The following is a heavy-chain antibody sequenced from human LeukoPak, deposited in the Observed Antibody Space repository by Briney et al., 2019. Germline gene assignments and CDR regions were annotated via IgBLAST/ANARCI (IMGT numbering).Heavy chain of an antibody. CDR1: GFTFSGDD. CDR3: ARSRLYGSGSYHDY. D-gene: IGHD3-10*01. CDR2: IGTAGDT. V-gene: IGHV3-13*01. J-gene: IGHJ4*02. Sequence: HPGGSLRLSRAASGFTFSGDDMHWVRQATGKGLEWVSGIGTAGDTYYSGSVQGRFTISRDNARNSLYLQVNSLRAGDTAVYYCARSRLYGSGSYHDYWGQGTLVTVSS.